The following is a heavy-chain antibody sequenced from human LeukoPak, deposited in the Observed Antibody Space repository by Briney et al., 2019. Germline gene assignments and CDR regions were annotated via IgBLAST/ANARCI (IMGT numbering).Heavy chain of an antibody. CDR3: VRGSRYFDWLLYGDFDY. D-gene: IGHD3-9*01. V-gene: IGHV1-18*04. CDR1: GYTFTSYG. Sequence: ASVKVSCRASGYTFTSYGIIWVRQAPGQGLEWMGWISAYNGNTNYAQKFQGRVTMTTDTSTSTAYMELRSLRSDDTAVYYCVRGSRYFDWLLYGDFDYWGQGTLVTVSS. J-gene: IGHJ4*02. CDR2: ISAYNGNT.